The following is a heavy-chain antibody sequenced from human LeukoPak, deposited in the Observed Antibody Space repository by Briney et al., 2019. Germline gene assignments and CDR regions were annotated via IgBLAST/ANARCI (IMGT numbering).Heavy chain of an antibody. CDR1: GFTVSSNY. Sequence: PGGSLRLSCAASGFTVSSNYMSWVRQAPGKGLEWVSVIYSGGSTYYADSVKGRFTISRDNSKNTLYLQMNSLRAEDTAVYYCARDSGVRFLEWPRLPWHYYGMDVWGQGTTVTVSS. CDR2: IYSGGST. V-gene: IGHV3-66*01. CDR3: ARDSGVRFLEWPRLPWHYYGMDV. J-gene: IGHJ6*02. D-gene: IGHD3-3*01.